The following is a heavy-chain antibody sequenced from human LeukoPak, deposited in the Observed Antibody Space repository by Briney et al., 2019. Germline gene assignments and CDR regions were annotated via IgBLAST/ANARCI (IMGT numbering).Heavy chain of an antibody. Sequence: PSETLSLTCTVSVGSISSYYWSWIRQPPGKGLEWIGYIYYSGSTNYNPSLKSRVTISIDTSENQFSLKLSSVTAADTAIYYCASHYGSGFGSWGQGTLVTVSS. J-gene: IGHJ4*02. V-gene: IGHV4-59*01. CDR3: ASHYGSGFGS. CDR2: IYYSGST. D-gene: IGHD3-10*01. CDR1: VGSISSYY.